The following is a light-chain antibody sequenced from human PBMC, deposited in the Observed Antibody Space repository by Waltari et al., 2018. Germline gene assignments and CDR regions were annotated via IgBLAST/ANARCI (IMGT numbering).Light chain of an antibody. Sequence: QSVLTQPPSVSGAPGQRVTISCTGSRSNIGAGYDVHWYQQLPGTAPKLLITSNSNRPSGVPDRFSGSRSDTSASLAITGLQTEDEANYYCQSYDSSLSGSVVFGGGTKLTVL. V-gene: IGLV1-40*01. J-gene: IGLJ2*01. CDR2: SNS. CDR3: QSYDSSLSGSVV. CDR1: RSNIGAGYD.